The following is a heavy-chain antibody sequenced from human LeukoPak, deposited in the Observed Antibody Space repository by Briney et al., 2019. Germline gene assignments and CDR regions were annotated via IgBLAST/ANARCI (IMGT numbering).Heavy chain of an antibody. CDR3: ARVATIPWAFDI. CDR2: IYYSGST. J-gene: IGHJ3*02. D-gene: IGHD5-12*01. CDR1: GGSISSGDYY. V-gene: IGHV4-30-4*01. Sequence: SQTLSLTCTVSGGSISSGDYYWSWIRQPPGKGLEWIGYIYYSGSTYYNPSLKSRVTISVDTPKNQFSLKLSSVTAADTAVYYCARVATIPWAFDIWGQGTMVTVSS.